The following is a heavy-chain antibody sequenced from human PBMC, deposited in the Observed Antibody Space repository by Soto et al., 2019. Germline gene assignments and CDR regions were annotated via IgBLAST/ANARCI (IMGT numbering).Heavy chain of an antibody. CDR3: AKDGSTIAAPPYFDY. J-gene: IGHJ4*02. Sequence: QPGGSLRLSCAASGFTFSSYGMHWVRQAPGKGLEWVAVISYDGSNKYYADSVKGRFTISRDNSKNTLYLQMNSLRAEDTAVYYCAKDGSTIAAPPYFDYWGQGTLVTVSS. V-gene: IGHV3-30*18. CDR1: GFTFSSYG. CDR2: ISYDGSNK. D-gene: IGHD6-13*01.